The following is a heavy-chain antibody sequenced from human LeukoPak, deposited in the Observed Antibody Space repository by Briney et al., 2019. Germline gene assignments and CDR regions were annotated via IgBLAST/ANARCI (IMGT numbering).Heavy chain of an antibody. V-gene: IGHV4-59*01. CDR1: GGSISSYY. Sequence: SETLSLTCTVSGGSISSYYWSWIRQPPGKGLEWIGYIYNSGSTNYNPSLKSRVTISVDTSKNQFSLKLSSVTAADTAVYYCAKDGSGSYFNWFDLWGQGTLVTVSS. CDR2: IYNSGST. D-gene: IGHD1-26*01. CDR3: AKDGSGSYFNWFDL. J-gene: IGHJ5*02.